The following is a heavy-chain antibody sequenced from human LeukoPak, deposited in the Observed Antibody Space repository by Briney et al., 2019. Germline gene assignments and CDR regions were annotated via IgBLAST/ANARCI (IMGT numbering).Heavy chain of an antibody. J-gene: IGHJ4*02. CDR2: ISWNSGSI. CDR1: GLTFDDYA. V-gene: IGHV3-9*01. Sequence: SRSLRLSCAASGLTFDDYAMHWVRQAPGKGLEWVSGISWNSGSIGYADSVKGRFTISRDNAKNSLYLQMNSLRAEDTALYYCAKDNCSSTCCYMRYWGQGTLVTVSS. CDR3: AKDNCSSTCCYMRY. D-gene: IGHD2-2*02.